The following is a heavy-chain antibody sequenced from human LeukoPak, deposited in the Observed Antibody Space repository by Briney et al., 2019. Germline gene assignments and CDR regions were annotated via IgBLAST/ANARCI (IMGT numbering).Heavy chain of an antibody. CDR1: GYIFTGYY. D-gene: IGHD6-19*01. CDR2: IIPIFGTA. Sequence: ASVKVSCKASGYIFTGYYMHWVRQAPGQGLEWMGGIIPIFGTANYAQKFQGRVTITADESTSTAYMELSSLRSEDTAVYYCAREGIAVAGNWFDPWGQGTLVTVSS. CDR3: AREGIAVAGNWFDP. J-gene: IGHJ5*02. V-gene: IGHV1-69*13.